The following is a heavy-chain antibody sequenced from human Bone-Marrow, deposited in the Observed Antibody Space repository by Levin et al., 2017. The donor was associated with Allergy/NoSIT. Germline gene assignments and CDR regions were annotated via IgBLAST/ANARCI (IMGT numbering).Heavy chain of an antibody. CDR3: ATAGESGSYFDY. V-gene: IGHV3-30*04. D-gene: IGHD1-26*01. Sequence: GGSLRLSCAASGFTFSSYIMHWVRQAPGKGLEWVTVISSDGSNKHYADSVKGRFTISRDNSKNTPYLQMNSLRAEDTAVYYCATAGESGSYFDYWGQGTLVTVSS. J-gene: IGHJ4*02. CDR2: ISSDGSNK. CDR1: GFTFSSYI.